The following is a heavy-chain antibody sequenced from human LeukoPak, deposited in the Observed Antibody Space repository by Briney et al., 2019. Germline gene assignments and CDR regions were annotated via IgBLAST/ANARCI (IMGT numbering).Heavy chain of an antibody. CDR2: INHSGST. Sequence: SETLSLTCAVYGGSFSGYYWSWIRQPPGKGLEWIGEINHSGSTNYNPSLKSRVTISVDTSKNQFSLKLSSVTAADTAVYYCATAGRYGGNSRYYYYGMDVWGQGTTVTVSS. J-gene: IGHJ6*02. V-gene: IGHV4-34*01. CDR3: ATAGRYGGNSRYYYYGMDV. CDR1: GGSFSGYY. D-gene: IGHD4-23*01.